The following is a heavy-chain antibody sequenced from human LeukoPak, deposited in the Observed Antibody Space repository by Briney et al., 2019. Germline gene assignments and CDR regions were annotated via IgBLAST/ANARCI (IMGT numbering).Heavy chain of an antibody. CDR3: ASRIPYDSSSY. CDR2: ISSDGSST. J-gene: IGHJ4*02. D-gene: IGHD3-22*01. V-gene: IGHV3-74*01. CDR1: GFTFSSYW. Sequence: GGSLRLSCAASGFTFSSYWMHWVRHAPGKGLVWVSRISSDGSSTDYADSVKGRFTISRDNAKNTLYLQMNSLRAEDTAVYYCASRIPYDSSSYWGQGTLVTVSS.